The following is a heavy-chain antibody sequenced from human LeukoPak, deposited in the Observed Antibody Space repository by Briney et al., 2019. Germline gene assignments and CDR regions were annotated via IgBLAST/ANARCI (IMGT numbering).Heavy chain of an antibody. CDR1: GVTFSSYS. D-gene: IGHD3-22*01. J-gene: IGHJ4*02. Sequence: GGSLRLSCAACGVTFSSYSMNWLRQAPGKGLEWVSSISSSSSYIYYADSVKSRFTISRDHAINSLYLQMNSLRAEGTAAYFCVNLLHYESSAYRPVDCWGQGTLVSVSS. CDR2: ISSSSSYI. V-gene: IGHV3-21*06. CDR3: VNLLHYESSAYRPVDC.